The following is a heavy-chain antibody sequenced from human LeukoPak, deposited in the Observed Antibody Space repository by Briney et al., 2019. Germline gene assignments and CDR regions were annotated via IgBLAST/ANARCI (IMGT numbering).Heavy chain of an antibody. CDR3: ASNIAVAGTSPRGY. V-gene: IGHV4-34*01. D-gene: IGHD6-19*01. CDR2: INHSGST. CDR1: GGSFSGYY. Sequence: SETLSLTCAVYGGSFSGYYWSWIRQPPGKGLEWIGEINHSGSTNYNPSLKSRVTISVDTSKNQFSLKLSSVTAADTAVYYCASNIAVAGTSPRGYWGQGTLVTVSS. J-gene: IGHJ4*02.